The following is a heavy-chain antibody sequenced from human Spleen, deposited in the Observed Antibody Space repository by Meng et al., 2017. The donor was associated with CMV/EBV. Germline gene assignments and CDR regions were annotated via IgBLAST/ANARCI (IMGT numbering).Heavy chain of an antibody. CDR1: GFTFSSYA. Sequence: GQLVGSGGGLAQPGGSLRLSGAASGFTFSSYAVTWVRQVPGKGLEWVSTISGSGGTTYYANSVKGRFTISRDNSKNMVYLQMNSLRAEDTAVYYCARDPAAAGDYYFDYWGQGTLVTVSS. J-gene: IGHJ4*02. CDR3: ARDPAAAGDYYFDY. CDR2: ISGSGGTT. V-gene: IGHV3-23*04. D-gene: IGHD6-13*01.